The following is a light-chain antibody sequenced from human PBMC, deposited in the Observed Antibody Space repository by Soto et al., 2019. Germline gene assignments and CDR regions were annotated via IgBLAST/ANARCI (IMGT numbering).Light chain of an antibody. Sequence: DIQMTQSPSTLSASVGDRVTITCRASQSISSWLAWYQQKPGKAPKLLIYKASSLESGVPSRFSGSGSGTEFTLTIIRLQPDDYATYYCQQYNSYSPWTFGQVTKVVIK. CDR3: QQYNSYSPWT. CDR1: QSISSW. J-gene: IGKJ1*01. CDR2: KAS. V-gene: IGKV1-5*03.